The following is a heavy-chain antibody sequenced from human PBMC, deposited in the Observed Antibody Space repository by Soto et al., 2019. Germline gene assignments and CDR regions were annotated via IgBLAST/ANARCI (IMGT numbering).Heavy chain of an antibody. V-gene: IGHV1-3*01. CDR2: INAGNGNT. CDR3: ARAVAVAADIDF. J-gene: IGHJ4*02. Sequence: ASVKVSCKASGYTFTGYAMHWVRQAPGQRLEWMGWINAGNGNTKYSQKFQGRVTITRDTSASTAYMELSSLRSEDTAVYYCARAVAVAADIDFWGQGTLVTGSS. CDR1: GYTFTGYA. D-gene: IGHD6-19*01.